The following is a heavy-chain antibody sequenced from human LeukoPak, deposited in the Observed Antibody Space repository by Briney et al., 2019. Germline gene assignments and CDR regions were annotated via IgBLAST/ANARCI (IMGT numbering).Heavy chain of an antibody. V-gene: IGHV4-34*01. CDR1: GGSFSGYY. Sequence: SETLSLTCAVHGGSFSGYYWSWIRQPPGKGLEWIGEINHSGSTNYNPSLKSRVTISVDTSKNQFSLKLSSVTAADTAVYYCARGPVVVVVAALPSMSLGWFDPWGQGTLVPVSS. J-gene: IGHJ5*02. CDR3: ARGPVVVVVAALPSMSLGWFDP. D-gene: IGHD2-15*01. CDR2: INHSGST.